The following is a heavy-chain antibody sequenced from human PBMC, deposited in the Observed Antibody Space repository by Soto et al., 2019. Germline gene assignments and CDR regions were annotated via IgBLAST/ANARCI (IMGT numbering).Heavy chain of an antibody. CDR2: ISDSGDRT. D-gene: IGHD3-16*02. V-gene: IGHV3-23*01. CDR3: AKDRGIIVKAGDAFDV. Sequence: EVQLMESGGGLVQPGGSLRLSCAGSGSTLSMSAVSWVRQAPGKGLEWVSYISDSGDRTYYADSVKGRFTISRDRSKNTVSLQMNTLRAEDTALYYCAKDRGIIVKAGDAFDVWGQGTMVTVSS. J-gene: IGHJ3*01. CDR1: GSTLSMSA.